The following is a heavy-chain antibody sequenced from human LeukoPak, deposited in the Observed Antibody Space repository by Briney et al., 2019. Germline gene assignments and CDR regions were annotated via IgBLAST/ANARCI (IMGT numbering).Heavy chain of an antibody. V-gene: IGHV4-39*01. D-gene: IGHD3-9*01. CDR2: IYYSGST. CDR3: ARLGYDILTGYRLRYYFDY. CDR1: GGSISSSSYY. Sequence: SETLSLTCTVSGGSISSSSYYWGWIRQPPGKGLEWIGSIYYSGSTYYNPSLKSRVTISVDTSKNQFSLKLSSVTAADTAVYYCARLGYDILTGYRLRYYFDYWGQGTLVTVSS. J-gene: IGHJ4*02.